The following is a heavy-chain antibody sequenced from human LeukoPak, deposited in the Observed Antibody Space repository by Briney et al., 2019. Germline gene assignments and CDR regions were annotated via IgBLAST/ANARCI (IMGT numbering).Heavy chain of an antibody. CDR2: INYSGNT. CDR3: ARGTLRTSYYYYGMDV. J-gene: IGHJ6*02. V-gene: IGHV4-34*01. CDR1: GGSFSGYY. D-gene: IGHD3-16*01. Sequence: SETLSLTCAVYGGSFSGYYWSWIRQPPGKGLEWIGEINYSGNTNYNPSLKSRVTISVATSKNQFSLKLSSVTAADTAVYYCARGTLRTSYYYYGMDVWGQGTTVTVSS.